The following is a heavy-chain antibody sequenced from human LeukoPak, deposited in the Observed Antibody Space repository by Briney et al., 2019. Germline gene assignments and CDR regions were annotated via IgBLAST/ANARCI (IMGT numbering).Heavy chain of an antibody. CDR3: ATSEYDSSAGAAFDI. CDR1: GYTLTELS. V-gene: IGHV1-24*01. D-gene: IGHD3-22*01. J-gene: IGHJ3*02. CDR2: FDPEDGET. Sequence: ASVKVSCKVSGYTLTELSMHWVRQAPGKGLEWMGSFDPEDGETIYAQKFQGRVTMTEDTSTDTAYMELSSLRSEDTAVYYCATSEYDSSAGAAFDIWGQGTMVTVSS.